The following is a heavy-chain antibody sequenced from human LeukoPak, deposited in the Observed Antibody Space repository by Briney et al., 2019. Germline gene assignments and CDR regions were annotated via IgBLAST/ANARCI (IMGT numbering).Heavy chain of an antibody. CDR3: ARNFGATKTRFDY. V-gene: IGHV1-2*02. CDR1: GYTFTDYY. J-gene: IGHJ4*02. CDR2: INPNSGGT. D-gene: IGHD1-26*01. Sequence: ASVKVSCKASGYTFTDYYIHWVRQAPGQGLEWMGWINPNSGGTNYAQKFQGRVTMTRDTSISTAYMELSKLRSDDTAVYYCARNFGATKTRFDYWGQGTLVTVSS.